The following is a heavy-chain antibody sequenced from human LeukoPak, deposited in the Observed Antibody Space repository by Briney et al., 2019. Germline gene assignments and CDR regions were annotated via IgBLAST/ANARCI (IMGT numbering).Heavy chain of an antibody. CDR2: IYYSGST. CDR3: ARVGYSGYGP. D-gene: IGHD5-12*01. J-gene: IGHJ5*02. V-gene: IGHV4-59*01. Sequence: PSGTLSLTCTVSGGSISSYYWSWIRQPPGKGLEWIGYIYYSGSTNYNPSLKSRVTISVDTSKNQFSLKLSSVTAADTAVYYCARVGYSGYGPWSQGTLVTVSS. CDR1: GGSISSYY.